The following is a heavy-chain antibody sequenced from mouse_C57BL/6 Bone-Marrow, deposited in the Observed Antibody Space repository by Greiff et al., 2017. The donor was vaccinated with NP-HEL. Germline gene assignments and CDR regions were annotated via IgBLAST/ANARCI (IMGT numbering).Heavy chain of an antibody. Sequence: VQLQQSGPELVKPGASVKISCKASGYAFSSSWMNWVKQRPGKGLEWIGRIYPGDGDTNYNGKFKGKATLTADKSSSTAYMQLSSLTSEDSAVYFCARDSLCGYFDVWGTGTTVTVSS. J-gene: IGHJ1*03. CDR2: IYPGDGDT. CDR3: ARDSLCGYFDV. D-gene: IGHD1-1*02. V-gene: IGHV1-82*01. CDR1: GYAFSSSW.